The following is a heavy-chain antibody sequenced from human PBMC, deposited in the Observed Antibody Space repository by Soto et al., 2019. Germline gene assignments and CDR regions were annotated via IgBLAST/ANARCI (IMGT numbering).Heavy chain of an antibody. Sequence: SETLSLTCTVSGGSISSYYWSWIRQPPGKGLEWIGYIYYSGSTNYNPSLKSRVTISVDTSKNQFSLKLSSVTAADTAVYYCARHEAYSIRLWARRGWFDPWGQGTLVTVSS. J-gene: IGHJ5*02. CDR1: GGSISSYY. CDR2: IYYSGST. V-gene: IGHV4-59*08. CDR3: ARHEAYSIRLWARRGWFDP. D-gene: IGHD4-4*01.